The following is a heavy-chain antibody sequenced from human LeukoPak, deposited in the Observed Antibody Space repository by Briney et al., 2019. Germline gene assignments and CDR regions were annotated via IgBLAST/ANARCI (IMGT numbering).Heavy chain of an antibody. V-gene: IGHV3-11*04. CDR3: ARGGITPY. CDR2: ISGSGSDI. CDR1: GFGFSDSY. D-gene: IGHD3-10*01. J-gene: IGHJ4*02. Sequence: GGSLRLSCVVSGFGFSDSYMTWIRQTPGKGLEWLAYISGSGSDIYYADSVKGRFTISRDNAKNSLYLQMNSLRAEDTAVYYCARGGITPYWGQGTLVTVSS.